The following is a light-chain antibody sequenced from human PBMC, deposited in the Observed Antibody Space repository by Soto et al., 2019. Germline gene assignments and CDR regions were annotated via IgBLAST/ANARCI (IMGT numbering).Light chain of an antibody. CDR1: QSVGSKS. CDR3: HRYAYQQT. J-gene: IGKJ1*01. Sequence: EIVLTQSPGTLSLSPGERATLSCRASQSVGSKSLAWYQQKSGQAPRLVVYGASSRATGIPDRFSGSGSGTDFTLTISRLEPEDFAVYYCHRYAYQQTFGQGTKVDIK. CDR2: GAS. V-gene: IGKV3-20*01.